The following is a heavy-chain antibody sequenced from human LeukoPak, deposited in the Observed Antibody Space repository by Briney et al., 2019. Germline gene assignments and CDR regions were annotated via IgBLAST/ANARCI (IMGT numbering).Heavy chain of an antibody. CDR2: INPSGGST. CDR1: GYTFTGYF. J-gene: IGHJ5*02. V-gene: IGHV1-46*01. Sequence: GASVKVPCKASGYTFTGYFMHWVRQAPGQGLEWMGIINPSGGSTSYAQKFQGRVTMTRDMSTSTVYMELSSLRSEDTAVYYCARVLPGGSLRGWFDPWGQGTLVTVSS. D-gene: IGHD1-26*01. CDR3: ARVLPGGSLRGWFDP.